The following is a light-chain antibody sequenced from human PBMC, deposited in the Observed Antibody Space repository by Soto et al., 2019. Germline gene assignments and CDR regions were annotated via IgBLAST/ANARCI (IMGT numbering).Light chain of an antibody. CDR1: QSVSSY. CDR2: DAS. J-gene: IGKJ5*01. Sequence: EIVLTQSPATLSLSPGERATLSCRASQSVSSYLAWYQQKPGQAPRLLIYDASNRATGIPARFSGSGSGTDFTLAISSLEPEDFAVSYCQQRSNWPITFGKGTRLE. V-gene: IGKV3-11*01. CDR3: QQRSNWPIT.